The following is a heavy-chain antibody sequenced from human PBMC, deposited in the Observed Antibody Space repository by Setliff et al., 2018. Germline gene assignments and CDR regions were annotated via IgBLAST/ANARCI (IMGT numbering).Heavy chain of an antibody. Sequence: KASETLSLTCAVYGGSISGYYWSWIRQPAGKGLEWIGEINHSESTNYNPSLKGRVTISADTSKNQFSLKLSSVTAADTALYYCARVAGGDWKKRGMDVWGQGTTVTVSS. D-gene: IGHD1-1*01. CDR1: GGSISGYY. CDR2: INHSEST. V-gene: IGHV4-34*01. J-gene: IGHJ6*02. CDR3: ARVAGGDWKKRGMDV.